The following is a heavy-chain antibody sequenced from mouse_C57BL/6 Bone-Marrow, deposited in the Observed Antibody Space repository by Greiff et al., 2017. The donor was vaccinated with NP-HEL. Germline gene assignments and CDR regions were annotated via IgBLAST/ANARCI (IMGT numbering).Heavy chain of an antibody. D-gene: IGHD1-1*01. CDR3: ARSITTGFAY. J-gene: IGHJ3*01. CDR2: IYPGDGDT. CDR1: GYAFSSSW. V-gene: IGHV1-82*01. Sequence: VQLVESGPELVKPGASVKISCKASGYAFSSSWMNWVKQSPGKGLEWIGRIYPGDGDTNYNGKFKGKATLTADKSSSTAYMQLSSLTSEDSAVYFCARSITTGFAYWGQGTLVTVSA.